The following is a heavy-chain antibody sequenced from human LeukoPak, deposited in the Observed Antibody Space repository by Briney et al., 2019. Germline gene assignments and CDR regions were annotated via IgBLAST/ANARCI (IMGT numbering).Heavy chain of an antibody. CDR2: IDPSDSYT. CDR1: GYRFTSYW. D-gene: IGHD3-9*01. CDR3: ARHLGKYYDILTGYYALWGMDV. V-gene: IGHV5-10-1*01. J-gene: IGHJ6*04. Sequence: GESLKISCKGSGYRFTSYWISWVRQMPGKGREWRGRIDPSDSYTNYSPSFQGHVTISADKSISTAYLQWSSLKASDTAMYYCARHLGKYYDILTGYYALWGMDVWGKGTTVTVSS.